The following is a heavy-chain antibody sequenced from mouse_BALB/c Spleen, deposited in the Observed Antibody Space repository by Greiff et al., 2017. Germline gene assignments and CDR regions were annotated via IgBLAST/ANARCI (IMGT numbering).Heavy chain of an antibody. CDR2: ISSGSSTI. J-gene: IGHJ3*01. Sequence: EVHLVESGGGLVQPGGSRKLSCAASGFTFSSFGMHWVRQAPEKGLEWVAYISSGSSTIYYADTVKGRFTISRDNPKNTLFLQMTSLRSEDTAMYYCARSYYGSSYWFAYWGQGTLVTVSA. CDR3: ARSYYGSSYWFAY. CDR1: GFTFSSFG. D-gene: IGHD1-1*01. V-gene: IGHV5-17*02.